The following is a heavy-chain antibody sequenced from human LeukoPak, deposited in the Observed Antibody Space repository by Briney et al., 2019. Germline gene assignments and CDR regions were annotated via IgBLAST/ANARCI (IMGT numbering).Heavy chain of an antibody. CDR1: GGSISSSSYY. V-gene: IGHV4-39*02. J-gene: IGHJ6*02. CDR2: IYYSGST. CDR3: ARDRVTGGMDV. Sequence: PSETLSLTCTVSGGSISSSSYYWGWIRQPPGKGLEWIGSIYYSGSTYYNPSLKSRVTISVDTSKNQFSLKLSSVTAADTAVYYCARDRVTGGMDVWGQGTTVTVSS. D-gene: IGHD2-21*02.